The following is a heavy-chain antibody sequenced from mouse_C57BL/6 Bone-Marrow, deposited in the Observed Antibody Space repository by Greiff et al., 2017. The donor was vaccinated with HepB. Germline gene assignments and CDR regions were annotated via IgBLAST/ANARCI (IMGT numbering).Heavy chain of an antibody. Sequence: VKLVESGAELLKPGASVKLSCKASGYTFTSYGISWVKQRTGQGLEWIGEIYPRSGNTYYNEKFKGKATLTADKSSSTAYMELRSLTSEDSAVYFCARDYYYGTAWFAYWGQGTLVTVSA. V-gene: IGHV1-81*01. D-gene: IGHD1-1*01. CDR1: GYTFTSYG. CDR2: IYPRSGNT. J-gene: IGHJ3*01. CDR3: ARDYYYGTAWFAY.